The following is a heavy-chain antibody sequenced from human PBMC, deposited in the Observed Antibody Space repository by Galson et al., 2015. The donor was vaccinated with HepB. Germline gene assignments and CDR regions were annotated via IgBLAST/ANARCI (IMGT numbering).Heavy chain of an antibody. CDR1: GYTLTELS. V-gene: IGHV1-24*01. CDR3: ARGPLQLWLLDY. D-gene: IGHD5-18*01. J-gene: IGHJ4*02. CDR2: FDPEDGET. Sequence: SVKVSCKVSGYTLTELSMHWVRQAPGKGLEWMGGFDPEDGETIYAQKFQGRVTITADKSTSTAYMELSSLRSEDTAVYYCARGPLQLWLLDYWGQGTLVTVSS.